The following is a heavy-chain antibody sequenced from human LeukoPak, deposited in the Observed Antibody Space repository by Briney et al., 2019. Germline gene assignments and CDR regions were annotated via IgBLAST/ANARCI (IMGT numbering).Heavy chain of an antibody. CDR2: IWYDGSNK. V-gene: IGHV3-33*01. CDR3: ARGSSVGIFGVDTYYYGMDV. Sequence: GGSLRLSCAASGFTFSSYGMHWVRQAPGQGLEWVAVIWYDGSNKYYADSVKGRFTISRDNSKNTLYLQMNSLRAEDTAVYYCARGSSVGIFGVDTYYYGMDVWGQGTTVTVSS. CDR1: GFTFSSYG. J-gene: IGHJ6*02. D-gene: IGHD3-3*01.